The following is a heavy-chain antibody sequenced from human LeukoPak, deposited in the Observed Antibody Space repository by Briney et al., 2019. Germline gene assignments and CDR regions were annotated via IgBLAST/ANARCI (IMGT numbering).Heavy chain of an antibody. D-gene: IGHD3-22*01. CDR2: ISYDGSNK. V-gene: IGHV3-30-3*01. Sequence: GGSLGLSCAASGFTFSSYAMHWVRQAPGKGLEWVAVISYDGSNKYYADSVKGRFTISRDNSKNTLYLQMNSLRAEDTAVYYCARDYYDSSGYYLGYWGQGTLVTVSS. J-gene: IGHJ4*02. CDR3: ARDYYDSSGYYLGY. CDR1: GFTFSSYA.